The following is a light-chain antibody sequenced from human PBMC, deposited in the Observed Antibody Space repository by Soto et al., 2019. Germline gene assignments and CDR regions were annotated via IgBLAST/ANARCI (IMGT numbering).Light chain of an antibody. CDR2: DIN. CDR3: VSYTTSASYV. CDR1: SSDVGNYIF. Sequence: QSALTQPASVSGSPGQSITISCTGTSSDVGNYIFVSWYRQHPGKAPKLMIYDINNRPSGVSNRFSGSKSGNTASLTISGLQAEDEADYYCVSYTTSASYVFGTGPKLTVL. J-gene: IGLJ1*01. V-gene: IGLV2-14*01.